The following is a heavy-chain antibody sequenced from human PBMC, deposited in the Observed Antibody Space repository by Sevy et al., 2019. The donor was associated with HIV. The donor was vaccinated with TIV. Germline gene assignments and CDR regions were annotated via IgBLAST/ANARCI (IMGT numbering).Heavy chain of an antibody. CDR1: GFTFSNAW. D-gene: IGHD3-10*01. Sequence: GESLKISCAASGFTFSNAWMSWVRQAPGKGLEWVGRIKSKTDGGTTDYAAPVKGRFTMTRDDSKNKLYLQMNGLKTEDTAIYYCTTDSKKRGLSALLDYWGQGTLVTVSS. CDR3: TTDSKKRGLSALLDY. CDR2: IKSKTDGGTT. J-gene: IGHJ4*02. V-gene: IGHV3-15*01.